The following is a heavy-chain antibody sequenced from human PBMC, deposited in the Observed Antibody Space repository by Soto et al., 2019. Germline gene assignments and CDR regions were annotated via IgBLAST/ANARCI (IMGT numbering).Heavy chain of an antibody. CDR1: GFSFETYS. D-gene: IGHD6-19*01. CDR3: ARERNNGWFSGSDY. V-gene: IGHV3-21*01. CDR2: ISSSSSFI. J-gene: IGHJ4*02. Sequence: EVQLVESGGGLAKPGGSLRLSCRASGFSFETYSRNWVRQAPGKGVEWGSSISSSSSFIYYADSLKGRFTISRDNARNSVYLQMNSLRVEDSAVYYGARERNNGWFSGSDYWGQGTLGTGSS.